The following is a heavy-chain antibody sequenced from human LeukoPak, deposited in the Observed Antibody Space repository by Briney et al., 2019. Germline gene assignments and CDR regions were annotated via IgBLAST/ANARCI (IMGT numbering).Heavy chain of an antibody. V-gene: IGHV1-8*01. CDR3: VIVVVPAANRFDP. Sequence: ASVKVSCKASGYTFTSYDINWVRQAPGQGLEWMGWMNPNSGNTGYAQKFQGRVTMTRNTSISTAYMELSSLRSEDTAVYCAVIVVVPAANRFDPWGQGTLVTVSS. D-gene: IGHD2-2*01. CDR2: MNPNSGNT. CDR1: GYTFTSYD. J-gene: IGHJ5*02.